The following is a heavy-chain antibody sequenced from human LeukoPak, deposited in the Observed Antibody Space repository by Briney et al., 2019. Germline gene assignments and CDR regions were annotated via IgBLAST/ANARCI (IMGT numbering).Heavy chain of an antibody. J-gene: IGHJ3*02. CDR2: IHIDGDT. CDR3: ARDGLDSSGPVAFDI. CDR1: EFTVSTNY. D-gene: IGHD3-22*01. V-gene: IGHV3-66*01. Sequence: GGSLRLSCVAPEFTVSTNYMSWVRQAPGKGLEWVSIIHIDGDTHYADTVKGRFTFSRDNSKNTLYLQMNSLRSEDTAVYYCARDGLDSSGPVAFDIWGQGTMVTVSS.